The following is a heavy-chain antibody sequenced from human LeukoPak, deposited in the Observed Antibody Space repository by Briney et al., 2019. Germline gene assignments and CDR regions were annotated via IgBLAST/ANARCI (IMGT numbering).Heavy chain of an antibody. CDR2: INADGGRT. CDR3: GTWAFDHSLDV. J-gene: IGHJ6*02. CDR1: GFTLGPYA. V-gene: IGHV3-43*02. D-gene: IGHD5-18*01. Sequence: GGSLRLSCAASGFTLGPYAMHWVRQRPGQGLEWVAHINADGGRTFYADSVEGRFTISRDNSKDSLYLQMNSLTTDDTALYYCGTWAFDHSLDVWGQGTTVTVSS.